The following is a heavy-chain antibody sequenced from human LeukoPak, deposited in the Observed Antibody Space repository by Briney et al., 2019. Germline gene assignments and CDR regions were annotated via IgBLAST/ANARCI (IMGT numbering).Heavy chain of an antibody. CDR1: GGSLSRYY. V-gene: IGHV4-59*01. Sequence: SETLSLTCTVSGGSLSRYYWSWIWQPPGKRLEWIGYIFYSGSTNYNPSLKSRVTMSVDTSQNQFSLRLSSVTAADTAVYYCARRTSSNYVDSWGQGTLVTVSS. CDR2: IFYSGST. J-gene: IGHJ4*02. D-gene: IGHD4-11*01. CDR3: ARRTSSNYVDS.